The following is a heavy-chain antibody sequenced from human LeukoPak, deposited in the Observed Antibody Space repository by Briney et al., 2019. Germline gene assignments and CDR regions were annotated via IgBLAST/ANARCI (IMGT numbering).Heavy chain of an antibody. J-gene: IGHJ6*02. CDR3: ARLQTEAVAGDYYYGMDV. CDR2: IYPGDSDT. Sequence: GESLKISCKGSGYSFASYWIGWVRQMPGKGLEWMGIIYPGDSDTRYSPSFQGQVTISADKSISTAYLQWSSLKASDTAMYYCARLQTEAVAGDYYYGMDVWGQGTTVTVSS. V-gene: IGHV5-51*01. D-gene: IGHD6-19*01. CDR1: GYSFASYW.